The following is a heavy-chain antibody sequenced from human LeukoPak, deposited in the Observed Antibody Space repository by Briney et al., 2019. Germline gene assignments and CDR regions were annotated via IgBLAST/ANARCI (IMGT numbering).Heavy chain of an antibody. Sequence: GGPLRLSCAASGFTFSSYDMHWVRQATGKGLEWVSAIGTAGDTYYPGSVKGRFTISRENTKNSLYLQMNSLRAGDTAVYYCARGSLGFWSGYYTYWGQGTLVTVSS. V-gene: IGHV3-13*01. CDR2: IGTAGDT. D-gene: IGHD3-3*01. J-gene: IGHJ4*02. CDR1: GFTFSSYD. CDR3: ARGSLGFWSGYYTY.